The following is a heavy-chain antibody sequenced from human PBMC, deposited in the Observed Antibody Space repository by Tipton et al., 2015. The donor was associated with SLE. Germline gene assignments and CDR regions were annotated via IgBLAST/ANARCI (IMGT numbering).Heavy chain of an antibody. V-gene: IGHV1-18*01. D-gene: IGHD3-16*01. Sequence: SGPEVKVSCKASGYNFNLYGISWVRQAPGQRLEWLGWISGYNGATNYAHKFEARVRLTTEKSTSTAYMELKSLTSDDTAVYFCAREPGSYVDYEGFDIWGQGTVVTVSS. J-gene: IGHJ3*02. CDR2: ISGYNGAT. CDR3: AREPGSYVDYEGFDI. CDR1: GYNFNLYG.